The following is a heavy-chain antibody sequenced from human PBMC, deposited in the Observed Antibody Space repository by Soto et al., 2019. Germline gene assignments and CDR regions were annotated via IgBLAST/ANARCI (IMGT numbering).Heavy chain of an antibody. CDR2: VNPDGSGA. J-gene: IGHJ4*02. D-gene: IGHD3-10*01. CDR1: GFTFGNYW. V-gene: IGHV3-74*01. Sequence: EVQLVESGGGLVQPGGSLRLSCAASGFTFGNYWMHWVRQAPGKGLVRVSRVNPDGSGATYADSEKGRVTISRDNAKNTLYLQMNSLRGDDTAVYYCARERALWFRDYWGQGTLVTVSS. CDR3: ARERALWFRDY.